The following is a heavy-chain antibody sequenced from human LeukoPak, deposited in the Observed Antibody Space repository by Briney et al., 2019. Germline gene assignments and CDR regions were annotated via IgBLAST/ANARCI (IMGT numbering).Heavy chain of an antibody. CDR2: ISSSGSTI. Sequence: PGGSLRLSCAASGFTFSSYEMNWVRQAPGKGLEWASYISSSGSTIYYADAVKGRFTIYRDNAKNSLYLQMNSLRAEDTAVYYCARAFGNYDILTGYYNPPHFDYWGQGTLVTVSS. CDR1: GFTFSSYE. J-gene: IGHJ4*02. V-gene: IGHV3-48*03. D-gene: IGHD3-9*01. CDR3: ARAFGNYDILTGYYNPPHFDY.